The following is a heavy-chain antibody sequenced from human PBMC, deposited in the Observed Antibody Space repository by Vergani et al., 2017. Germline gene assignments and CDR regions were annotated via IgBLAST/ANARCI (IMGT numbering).Heavy chain of an antibody. V-gene: IGHV1-2*02. CDR1: GYTFTGYY. D-gene: IGHD3-3*01. J-gene: IGHJ6*03. Sequence: QVQLVQSGAEVKKPGASVKVSCKASGYTFTGYYMHWVRQAPGQGLEWMGWINPNSGGTNYARKFQGRVTMTRDTSIRTAYMELSRLRADDTAVYYCAGGGIRFLDWLSNRYYMDVWGKGTTVTVSS. CDR2: INPNSGGT. CDR3: AGGGIRFLDWLSNRYYMDV.